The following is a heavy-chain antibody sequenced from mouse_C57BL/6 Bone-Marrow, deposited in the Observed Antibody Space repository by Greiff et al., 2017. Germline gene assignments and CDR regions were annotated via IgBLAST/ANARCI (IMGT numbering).Heavy chain of an antibody. CDR1: GYTFTSYG. D-gene: IGHD1-1*01. CDR3: ARLPYYYVSTYFDY. Sequence: QVQLKQSGAELARPGASVKLSCKASGYTFTSYGISWVKQRTGQGLEWIGEIYPRSGNTYYNEKFKGKAILTADKSSSTAYMELRSLTSEDSAVFFCARLPYYYVSTYFDYWGQGTTLTVSS. CDR2: IYPRSGNT. J-gene: IGHJ2*01. V-gene: IGHV1-81*01.